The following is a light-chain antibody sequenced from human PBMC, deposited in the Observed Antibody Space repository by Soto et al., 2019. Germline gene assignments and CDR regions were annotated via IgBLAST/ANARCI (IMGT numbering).Light chain of an antibody. CDR3: XQYNNWPPDRT. CDR2: GAS. V-gene: IGKV3-15*01. J-gene: IGKJ1*01. CDR1: QSVSSN. Sequence: EIVMTQSPATLSVSPGERXTLSXRASQSVSSNLAWYQQKPGQAPRLLIYGASTRATGIPARFSGSGSGTEFTLTISSLQSEDFAIYFCXQYNNWPPDRTFGQGTKVEIK.